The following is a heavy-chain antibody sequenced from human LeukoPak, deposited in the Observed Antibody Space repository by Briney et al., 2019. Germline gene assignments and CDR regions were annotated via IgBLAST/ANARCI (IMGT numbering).Heavy chain of an antibody. CDR3: ARDLDPGYDSSGYFDY. J-gene: IGHJ4*02. V-gene: IGHV3-21*01. CDR1: GFTFSSYS. Sequence: PGGSLRLSCAASGFTFSSYSMNWVRQAPGKGLEWVSSISSSSSYIYYADSVKGRFTISRDNAKNSLYLQMNSLRAEDTAVYYCARDLDPGYDSSGYFDYWGQGTLVTASS. D-gene: IGHD3-22*01. CDR2: ISSSSSYI.